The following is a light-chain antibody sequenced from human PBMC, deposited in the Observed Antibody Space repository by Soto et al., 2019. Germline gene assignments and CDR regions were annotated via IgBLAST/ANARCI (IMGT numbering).Light chain of an antibody. Sequence: EIVLTQSPGTLSLSPGERATLSCRASQSVSSSYLAWYQQTPGQAPRLLIYDASRATGIPDRFSGSGSGTDFTLTITRLEPEDFALYYCQHYGTSALFGPGTKVDI. V-gene: IGKV3-20*01. CDR2: DAS. J-gene: IGKJ3*01. CDR1: QSVSSSY. CDR3: QHYGTSAL.